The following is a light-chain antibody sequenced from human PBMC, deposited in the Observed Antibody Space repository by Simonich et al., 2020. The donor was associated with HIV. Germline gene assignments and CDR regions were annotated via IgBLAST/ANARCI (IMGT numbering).Light chain of an antibody. Sequence: DIVMTQSPDSLAVSLGERATIHCKSSRNILYSSNNKNYLAWYQQKPGQPPNLLIYWSSPRGSGVPDRFRASGSGTDFTLSISSLQAEDVAVYYCQQYYAAPITFGQGTRLEI. CDR3: QQYYAAPIT. CDR1: RNILYSSNNKNY. V-gene: IGKV4-1*01. J-gene: IGKJ5*01. CDR2: WSS.